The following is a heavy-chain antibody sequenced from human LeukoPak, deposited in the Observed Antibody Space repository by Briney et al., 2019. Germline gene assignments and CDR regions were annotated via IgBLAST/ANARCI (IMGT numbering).Heavy chain of an antibody. CDR1: GFTFSSYW. Sequence: GGSLRLSCAASGFTFSSYWMSWVRQAPGKGLEWVANIKQDGSEKYYVDSVKGRFTISRDNAKNSLYLQMNSLRAEDTAVYYCARESLGYCSGGSCYFDYWGQGTLVTVSS. CDR2: IKQDGSEK. D-gene: IGHD2-15*01. V-gene: IGHV3-7*01. CDR3: ARESLGYCSGGSCYFDY. J-gene: IGHJ4*02.